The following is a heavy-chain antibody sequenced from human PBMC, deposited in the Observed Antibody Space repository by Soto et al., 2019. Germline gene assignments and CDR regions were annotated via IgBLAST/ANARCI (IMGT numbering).Heavy chain of an antibody. V-gene: IGHV1-3*05. D-gene: IGHD2-2*01. CDR2: INAGNGNT. CDR3: ARAVAVPAGFDY. Sequence: QVQLVQSGAEEKKPGASVKVSCKASGYTFTGYAMHWVRQAPGQRLEWMGWINAGNGNTKYSQKFQGRVTITRDTSGSTAYMGLSSLRSEDTAVYFCARAVAVPAGFDYWGQGTLVTVSS. CDR1: GYTFTGYA. J-gene: IGHJ4*02.